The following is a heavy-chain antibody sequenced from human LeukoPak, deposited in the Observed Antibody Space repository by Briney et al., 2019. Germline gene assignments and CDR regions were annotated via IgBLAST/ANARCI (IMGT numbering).Heavy chain of an antibody. CDR1: GGSFSGYY. V-gene: IGHV4-34*01. J-gene: IGHJ4*02. Sequence: PSETLSLTCAVYGGSFSGYYWSWIRQPPGKGLEWIGEINHSGSTNYNPSLKSRVTTSVDTSKNQLSLKLSSVTAADTAVYYCAKRHDYGDYPPYFDYWGQGTLVTVSS. D-gene: IGHD4-17*01. CDR2: INHSGST. CDR3: AKRHDYGDYPPYFDY.